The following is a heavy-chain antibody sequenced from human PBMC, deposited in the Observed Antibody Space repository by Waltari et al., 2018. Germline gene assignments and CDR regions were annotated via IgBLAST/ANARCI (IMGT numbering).Heavy chain of an antibody. D-gene: IGHD6-19*01. J-gene: IGHJ4*02. Sequence: EVQLVESGGGMVRPGGSLRLSCEAAGFTFNGYVLSWVRQVPGKGLEWVSGINWSGARTSYADSVMGRFTVSRDNAMNSLYLEMSSLRAEDTALYYCVREVFGSGWRESYFFDYWGQGTLVTVSS. V-gene: IGHV3-20*04. CDR3: VREVFGSGWRESYFFDY. CDR1: GFTFNGYV. CDR2: INWSGART.